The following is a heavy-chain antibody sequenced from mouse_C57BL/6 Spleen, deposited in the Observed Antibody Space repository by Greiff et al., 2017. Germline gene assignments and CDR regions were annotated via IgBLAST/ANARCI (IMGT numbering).Heavy chain of an antibody. CDR1: GYTFTSYW. Sequence: QVQLQQSGAELAKPGASVKLSCKASGYTFTSYWMHWVKQRPGQGLAWIGYINPSSGYTKYNQKFKDKATLTADKSSSTAYMQLGSLTYEDSAVYYCARPITTVVARDYWGQGTTLTGSS. J-gene: IGHJ2*01. CDR2: INPSSGYT. D-gene: IGHD1-1*01. CDR3: ARPITTVVARDY. V-gene: IGHV1-7*01.